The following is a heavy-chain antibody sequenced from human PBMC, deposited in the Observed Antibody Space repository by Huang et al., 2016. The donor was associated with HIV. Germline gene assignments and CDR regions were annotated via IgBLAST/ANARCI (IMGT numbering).Heavy chain of an antibody. J-gene: IGHJ4*02. D-gene: IGHD3-10*01. CDR1: GGSIRSDNYY. Sequence: QLQLQESGPGLVKPSETLSLTCTVSGGSIRSDNYYWGWIRQPPGKGLEWIGRIYYSGSTYYNPALKSRVTITVDTSKNKFSLKMRSVTAADTAVYYCARLPGSITMIRGVITDPYWGQGTLVTVSS. V-gene: IGHV4-39*01. CDR2: IYYSGST. CDR3: ARLPGSITMIRGVITDPY.